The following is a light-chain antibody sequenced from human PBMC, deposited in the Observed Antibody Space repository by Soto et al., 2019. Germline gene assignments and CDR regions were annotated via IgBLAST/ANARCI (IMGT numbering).Light chain of an antibody. CDR2: WAS. CDR3: QQYYRTPIT. J-gene: IGKJ4*01. Sequence: DIVMTQSPDSLAVSLGERATINCKSSQSVLYSSNNKNYLAWYQQKPGQPPKLLIYWASTRESGVPDRFSGSGSGTDFTLTISSLQAEDVALYYCQQYYRTPITFGGGTKVEIK. CDR1: QSVLYSSNNKNY. V-gene: IGKV4-1*01.